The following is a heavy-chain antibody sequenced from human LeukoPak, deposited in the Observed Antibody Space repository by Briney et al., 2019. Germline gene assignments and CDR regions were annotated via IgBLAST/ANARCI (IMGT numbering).Heavy chain of an antibody. CDR3: ARDIPGTTGVDY. D-gene: IGHD1-1*01. J-gene: IGHJ4*02. V-gene: IGHV4-4*07. CDR1: GGSISSYY. CDR2: IYSSGST. Sequence: SETLSLTCTVSGGSISSYYWSWIRQPAGKGLEWIGRIYSSGSTNYNPSHTSRVTMSVDTSKNQFSLKLSSVTAADTAVYYCARDIPGTTGVDYWGQGTLVTVSS.